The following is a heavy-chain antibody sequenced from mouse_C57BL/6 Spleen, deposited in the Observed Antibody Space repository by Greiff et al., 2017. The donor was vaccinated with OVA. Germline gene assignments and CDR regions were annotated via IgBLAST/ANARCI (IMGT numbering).Heavy chain of an antibody. CDR2: ISYDGSN. Sequence: VQLQQSGPGLVKPSQSLSLACSVTGYSITSGYYWNWIRQFPGNKLEWMGYISYDGSNNYNPSLKNRISITRDTSKNQFFLKLNSVTTEDTATYYCARDGDYGYDAVAWFAYWGQGTLVTVSA. J-gene: IGHJ3*01. D-gene: IGHD2-2*01. CDR1: GYSITSGYY. CDR3: ARDGDYGYDAVAWFAY. V-gene: IGHV3-6*01.